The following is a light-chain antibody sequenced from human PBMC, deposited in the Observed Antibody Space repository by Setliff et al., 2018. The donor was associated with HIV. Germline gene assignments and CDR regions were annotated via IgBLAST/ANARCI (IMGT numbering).Light chain of an antibody. CDR1: SSDVGGYNY. CDR2: DVT. V-gene: IGLV2-14*03. Sequence: ALTQPASVSGSPGQSITISCTGTSSDVGGYNYVSWYQQHPGKAPKLMIYDVTNRPSGVSNRFSGSNSGNTASLTISGLQAEDEADYYCSSYTSSTTYVFGPGTKVTVL. J-gene: IGLJ1*01. CDR3: SSYTSSTTYV.